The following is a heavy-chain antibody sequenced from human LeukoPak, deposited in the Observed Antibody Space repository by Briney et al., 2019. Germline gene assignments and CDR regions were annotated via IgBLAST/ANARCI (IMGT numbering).Heavy chain of an antibody. Sequence: SGTLSLTCAVSGGSLSSSNWWSWVRQPPGKGLEWIGEIYHSGSTNYNPSLKSRVTISVDKSKNQFSLKLSSVTAADTAVYYCARGHCSSTSCYAGWFDPWGQGTLVTVSS. J-gene: IGHJ5*02. D-gene: IGHD2-2*01. V-gene: IGHV4-4*02. CDR3: ARGHCSSTSCYAGWFDP. CDR1: GGSLSSSNW. CDR2: IYHSGST.